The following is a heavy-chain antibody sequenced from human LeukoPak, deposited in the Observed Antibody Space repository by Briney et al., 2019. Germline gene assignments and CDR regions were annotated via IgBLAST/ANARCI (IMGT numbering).Heavy chain of an antibody. D-gene: IGHD2-2*01. Sequence: PGGSLRLSCAASGFTFSSYAMSWVRQAPGKGLEWVSAISGSGGSTYYADPVKGRFTISRDNSKNTLYLQMNSLRAEDTAVYYCAKDIVVVPAFSYFDYWGQGTLVTVSS. J-gene: IGHJ4*02. CDR2: ISGSGGST. CDR3: AKDIVVVPAFSYFDY. CDR1: GFTFSSYA. V-gene: IGHV3-23*01.